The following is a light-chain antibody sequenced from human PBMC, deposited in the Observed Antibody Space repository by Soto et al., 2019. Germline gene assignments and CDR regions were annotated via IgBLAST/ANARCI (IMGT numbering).Light chain of an antibody. J-gene: IGKJ4*01. CDR3: QQRPNWPLT. Sequence: EIVLTQSPATLSLSPGEGATLSCRASQSISSHLAWYQHKPGQAPRLLMYDASNRATGIPARFSGSGSGTDFTLTISSLAPEDFAVYYCQQRPNWPLTFGGGTKVEIK. CDR2: DAS. CDR1: QSISSH. V-gene: IGKV3-11*01.